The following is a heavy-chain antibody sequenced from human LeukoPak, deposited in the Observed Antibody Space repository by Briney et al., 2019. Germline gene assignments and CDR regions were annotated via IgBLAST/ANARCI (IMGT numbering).Heavy chain of an antibody. CDR1: SFTSYW. J-gene: IGHJ1*01. CDR3: ARLVGGNEYFQH. Sequence: SFTSYWIGWIRQPPGKGLEWIGSIYYSGSTYYNPSLKSRVTISVDTSKNQFSLKLSSVTAADTAVYYCARLVGGNEYFQHWGQGTLVTVSS. V-gene: IGHV4-39*01. CDR2: IYYSGST. D-gene: IGHD4-23*01.